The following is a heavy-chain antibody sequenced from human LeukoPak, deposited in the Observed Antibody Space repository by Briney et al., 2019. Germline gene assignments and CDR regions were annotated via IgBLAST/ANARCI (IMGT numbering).Heavy chain of an antibody. CDR3: TRDRSRAEDD. D-gene: IGHD1-14*01. CDR2: INQGGSDK. J-gene: IGHJ4*02. CDR1: GFTFSGHW. Sequence: PGGSLRLSCAASGFTFSGHWMSWVRQAQGEVLEWVANINQGGSDKYYVDSVKGRFTISRDNANNLLYLQMNSLRGEDTAVYYCTRDRSRAEDDWGQGTLVTVSS. V-gene: IGHV3-7*01.